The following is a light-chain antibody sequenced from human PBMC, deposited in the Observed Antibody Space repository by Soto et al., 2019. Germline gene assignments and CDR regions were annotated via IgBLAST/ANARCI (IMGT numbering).Light chain of an antibody. J-gene: IGKJ2*01. CDR2: GAS. V-gene: IGKV3-20*01. CDR3: QQYGSSPPYT. Sequence: EIVLTQSPGTLSLSPGERATLSCRASHSVSSSYLAWYQQNPGQAPRLLIYGASSRATGIPDRFSGSGSGTDLTLTISSLEPADFAVYYCQQYGSSPPYTFGQGTKLEIK. CDR1: HSVSSSY.